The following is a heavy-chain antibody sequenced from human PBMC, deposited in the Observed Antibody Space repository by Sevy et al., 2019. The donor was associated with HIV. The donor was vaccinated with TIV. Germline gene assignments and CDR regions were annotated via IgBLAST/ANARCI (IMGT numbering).Heavy chain of an antibody. CDR1: GGSFSGYY. D-gene: IGHD7-27*01. Sequence: SETLSLTCAVYGGSFSGYYWSWIRQPPGKGLEWIGEINHSGSTNYNPSLKSRVTISVDTSKNQFSLKLSSVTAADTAVYYCARVPRWGNYYYYGMDVWGQRTTVTVSS. CDR3: ARVPRWGNYYYYGMDV. CDR2: INHSGST. J-gene: IGHJ6*02. V-gene: IGHV4-34*01.